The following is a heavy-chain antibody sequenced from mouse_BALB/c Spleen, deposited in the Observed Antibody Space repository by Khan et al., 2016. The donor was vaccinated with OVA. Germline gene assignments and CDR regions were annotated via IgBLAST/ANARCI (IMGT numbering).Heavy chain of an antibody. CDR2: ISYSGST. CDR1: GYSITSDYA. J-gene: IGHJ3*01. V-gene: IGHV3-2*02. Sequence: VQLKESGSGLVKPSQSLSLTCTVTGYSITSDYAWNWIRQFPGNKLEWMGYISYSGSTTYNPSLKSRISITRDTSKNQFFLQLNSVTTEDTATYYCARWFTYWGQGTLVTVSA. CDR3: ARWFTY.